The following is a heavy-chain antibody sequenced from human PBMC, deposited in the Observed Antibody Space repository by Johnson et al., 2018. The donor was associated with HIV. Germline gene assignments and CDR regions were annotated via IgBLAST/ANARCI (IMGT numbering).Heavy chain of an antibody. Sequence: QVQLVESGGGLIQPGGSLRLSCAASGFTFSSYAMHWVRQAPGKGLEWVAVISYDGSNKYYADSVKGRFTISRDNSKNTLYLQMNSLRAEDTAVYYCARGDKRVMAAFDIWGQGTMVTVSS. D-gene: IGHD3-16*01. CDR2: ISYDGSNK. CDR1: GFTFSSYA. CDR3: ARGDKRVMAAFDI. J-gene: IGHJ3*02. V-gene: IGHV3-30-3*01.